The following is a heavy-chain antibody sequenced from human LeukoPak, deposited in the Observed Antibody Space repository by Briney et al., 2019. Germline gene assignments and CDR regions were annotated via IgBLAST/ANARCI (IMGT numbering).Heavy chain of an antibody. D-gene: IGHD5-24*01. J-gene: IGHJ1*01. Sequence: SGGSLRLSCAASGFTFSSYGMHWVRQARGKGLEWVAFIRYDGSNKYYADSVKGRFTISRDNSKNTLYLQMNSLRAEDTAVYYCAKEVELRSQPQYFHHWGQGTLVTVSS. CDR2: IRYDGSNK. CDR3: AKEVELRSQPQYFHH. CDR1: GFTFSSYG. V-gene: IGHV3-30*02.